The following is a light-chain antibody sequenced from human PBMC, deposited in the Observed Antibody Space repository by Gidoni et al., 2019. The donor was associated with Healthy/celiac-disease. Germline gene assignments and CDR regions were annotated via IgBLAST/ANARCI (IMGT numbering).Light chain of an antibody. CDR2: AAS. J-gene: IGKJ1*01. CDR1: QSISSS. Sequence: DIPMTPSPSSLSASVGDRVTITCRASQSISSSLNWYQQKPGKAPKLLIYAASSLQSGVPSRFSGSGSGTDFTLTISSLQPEDFATYYCQQSYSTPWTFGQGTKVEIK. V-gene: IGKV1-39*01. CDR3: QQSYSTPWT.